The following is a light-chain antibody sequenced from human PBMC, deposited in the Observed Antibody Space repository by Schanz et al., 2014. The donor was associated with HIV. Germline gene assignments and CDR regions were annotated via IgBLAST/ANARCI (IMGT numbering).Light chain of an antibody. V-gene: IGLV2-14*01. CDR3: ASYTTSRTFV. CDR1: TSDIGNHDF. J-gene: IGLJ1*01. Sequence: QSALTQPPSASGSPGQSVTISCTGTTSDIGNHDFVSWYQQHPGKAPKLLLYDVNIRVRPSGVSDHFSGSKSGNMAYLTISALQGEDEGDYYCASYTTSRTFVFGTGTKVTVL. CDR2: DVNIR.